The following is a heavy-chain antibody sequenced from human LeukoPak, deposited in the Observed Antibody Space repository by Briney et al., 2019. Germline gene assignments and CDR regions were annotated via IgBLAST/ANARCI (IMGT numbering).Heavy chain of an antibody. J-gene: IGHJ4*02. D-gene: IGHD2-2*03. CDR2: IYHSGST. CDR1: GGSISSGGYS. Sequence: SETLSLTCAVSGGSISSGGYSWSWIRQPPGKGLEWIGYIYHSGSTYYNPSLKSRVTISVDRSKNQFSLKLSSVTAADTAVYYCARLDSPGAPVDYWGQGTLVTVSS. V-gene: IGHV4-30-2*01. CDR3: ARLDSPGAPVDY.